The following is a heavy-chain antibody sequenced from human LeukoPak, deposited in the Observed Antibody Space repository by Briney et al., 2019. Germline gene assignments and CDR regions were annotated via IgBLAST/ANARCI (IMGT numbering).Heavy chain of an antibody. J-gene: IGHJ4*02. Sequence: TSETLSLTCAVYGGSFSGYYWSWIRQPPGKGLEWIAYISDIGSINYNPSLKSRVTISLDTSKNQFSLKLSSVTAADTAVYYCAGHHPRNTVDFWGQGTLVTVSS. CDR2: ISDIGSI. CDR1: GGSFSGYY. CDR3: AGHHPRNTVDF. V-gene: IGHV4-59*08. D-gene: IGHD2-8*02.